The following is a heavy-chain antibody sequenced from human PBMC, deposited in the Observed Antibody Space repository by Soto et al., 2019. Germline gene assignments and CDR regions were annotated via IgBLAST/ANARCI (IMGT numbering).Heavy chain of an antibody. CDR3: ARSAWVAGPISDYGMDV. Sequence: SETLSLTCTVSGGSISSYYWSWIRQPPGKGLEWIGYIYYSGSTNYNPSLKSRVTISVDTSKNQFSLKLSSVTAADTAVYYCARSAWVAGPISDYGMDVWGQGTTVTVSS. CDR2: IYYSGST. CDR1: GGSISSYY. V-gene: IGHV4-59*01. D-gene: IGHD3-3*02. J-gene: IGHJ6*02.